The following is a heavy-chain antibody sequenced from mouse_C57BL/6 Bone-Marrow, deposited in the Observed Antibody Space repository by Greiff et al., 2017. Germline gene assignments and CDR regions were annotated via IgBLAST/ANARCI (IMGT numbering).Heavy chain of an antibody. Sequence: QVQLQQPGAELVKPGASVKLSCKASGYTFTSYWMHWVKQKPGQGLEWIGMIHPNSGSTNYNEKFKSKATLTVDKSSSTAYMQLSSLTSEDSAVYYCARHGGAWFAYWGQGTLVTVSA. CDR3: ARHGGAWFAY. D-gene: IGHD1-1*02. J-gene: IGHJ3*01. CDR1: GYTFTSYW. V-gene: IGHV1-64*01. CDR2: IHPNSGST.